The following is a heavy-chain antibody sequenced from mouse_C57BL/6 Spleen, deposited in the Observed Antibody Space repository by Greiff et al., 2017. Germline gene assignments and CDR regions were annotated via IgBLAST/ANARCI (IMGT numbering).Heavy chain of an antibody. J-gene: IGHJ2*01. CDR2: INPSNGGT. Sequence: QVQLKQPGTELVKPGASVKLSCKASGYTFTSYWMHWVKQRPGHGLEWIGNINPSNGGTNYNEKFKSKATLTVDKSSSTAYMQLSSLTSEDSAVYYCARNSDGYRYYFDYWGQGTTLTVSS. D-gene: IGHD2-3*01. CDR3: ARNSDGYRYYFDY. CDR1: GYTFTSYW. V-gene: IGHV1-53*01.